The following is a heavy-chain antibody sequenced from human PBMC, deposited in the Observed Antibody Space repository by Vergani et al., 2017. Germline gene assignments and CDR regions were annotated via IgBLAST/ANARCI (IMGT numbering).Heavy chain of an antibody. CDR2: IWYDGSNK. D-gene: IGHD5-24*01. CDR1: GFTFSSYG. CDR3: ARDNLVEMATFAY. J-gene: IGHJ4*02. V-gene: IGHV3-33*01. Sequence: QVQLVESGGGVVQPGRSLRLSCAASGFTFSSYGMHWVRQAPGKGLEWVAVIWYDGSNKYYADSVKGRFTISRDNSKNTLYLQMNSLIAEDTAVYYCARDNLVEMATFAYWGQGTLVTVSS.